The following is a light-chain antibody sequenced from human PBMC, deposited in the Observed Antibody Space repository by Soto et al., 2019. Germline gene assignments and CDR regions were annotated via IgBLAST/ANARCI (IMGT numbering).Light chain of an antibody. CDR2: GAS. Sequence: EIVLTQSPGTLSLSPGERATLSCRASQSVSSSYLAWYQQKPGQAPRLLIYGASSRTTAIPDRFSGSGSGTDFTLTISRIETRDFSVYYCHQYGSSTLFTVGHGTKVDIK. CDR3: HQYGSSTLFT. CDR1: QSVSSSY. V-gene: IGKV3-20*01. J-gene: IGKJ3*01.